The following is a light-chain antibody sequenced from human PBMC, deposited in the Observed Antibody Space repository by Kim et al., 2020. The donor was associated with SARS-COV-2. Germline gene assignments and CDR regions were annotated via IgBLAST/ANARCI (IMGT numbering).Light chain of an antibody. CDR3: QRLDNYPLT. J-gene: IGKJ4*01. Sequence: ASVGDRVTITCRASQGISSYLAWYQQKPGKAPKVLIYGASTLQDGVPLRFSGSASGTEFTLTISSLQPEDFATYYCQRLDNYPLTFGGGTKVDIK. V-gene: IGKV1-9*01. CDR1: QGISSY. CDR2: GAS.